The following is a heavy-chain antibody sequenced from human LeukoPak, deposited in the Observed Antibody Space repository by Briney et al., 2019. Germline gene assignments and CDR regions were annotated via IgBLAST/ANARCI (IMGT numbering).Heavy chain of an antibody. CDR1: GFTFSSYG. Sequence: GRSLRLSCAASGFTFSSYGMHWVRQAPGKGLGWLALISFDGGKKYYAGSVKGQFTISRDNSKNTLYLQMNSLTPDDTAVYYCAKGRQQWWTFDVLDNWGQGTMVSVSS. CDR2: ISFDGGKK. D-gene: IGHD5-18*01. J-gene: IGHJ3*02. CDR3: AKGRQQWWTFDVLDN. V-gene: IGHV3-30*18.